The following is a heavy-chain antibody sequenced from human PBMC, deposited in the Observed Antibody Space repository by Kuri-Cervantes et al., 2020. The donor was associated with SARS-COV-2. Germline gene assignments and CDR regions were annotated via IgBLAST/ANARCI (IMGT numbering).Heavy chain of an antibody. CDR3: AREDRPSGRYDY. V-gene: IGHV4-34*01. Sequence: GSLRLSCAVYGGSFSGYYWSWIRQPPGKGLEWIGEINHSGSTNYNPSLKSRVTISVDTSKNQFSLKLSSVTAADTAVYYCAREDRPSGRYDYWGQGTLVTVSS. CDR1: GGSFSGYY. D-gene: IGHD1-26*01. CDR2: INHSGST. J-gene: IGHJ4*02.